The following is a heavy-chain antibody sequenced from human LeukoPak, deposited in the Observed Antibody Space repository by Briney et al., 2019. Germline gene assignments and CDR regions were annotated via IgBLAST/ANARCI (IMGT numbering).Heavy chain of an antibody. D-gene: IGHD4-11*01. CDR1: GFTFSSYA. CDR3: AKTPVTHYYYYYYIDV. CDR2: ISGSGGGT. Sequence: SGGSLRLSCVASGFTFSSYAMSWVRQAPGKGLEWVSTISGSGGGTYYTDSVKGRFTISRDNSKNTLYLQMNSLRAEDTAIFYCAKTPVTHYYYYYYIDVWGKGTTVTVSS. V-gene: IGHV3-23*01. J-gene: IGHJ6*03.